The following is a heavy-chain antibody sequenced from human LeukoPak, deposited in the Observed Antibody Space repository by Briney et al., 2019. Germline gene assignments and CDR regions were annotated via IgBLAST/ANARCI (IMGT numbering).Heavy chain of an antibody. J-gene: IGHJ4*02. CDR1: GFTVSSNY. Sequence: GGSLRLSCAASGFTVSSNYMSWVRQAPGKGLERVSGISDSGDRTYYADSVKGRFTISRDNSKNMLYLQMNSLRVEDTALYYCAKGLGTSGYHDYWGQGTLVTVSS. D-gene: IGHD3-22*01. CDR3: AKGLGTSGYHDY. CDR2: ISDSGDRT. V-gene: IGHV3-23*01.